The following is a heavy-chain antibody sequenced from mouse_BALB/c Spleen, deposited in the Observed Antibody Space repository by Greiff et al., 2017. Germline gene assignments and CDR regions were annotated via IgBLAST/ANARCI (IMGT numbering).Heavy chain of an antibody. CDR2: IWWNDDK. D-gene: IGHD1-1*01. V-gene: IGHV8-8*01. Sequence: QVTLKESGPGILQPSQTLSLTCSFSGFSLSTSGMSVGWIRQPSGKGLEWLAHIWWNDDKYYNPALKSRLTISKDTSNNQVFLKIASVVTADTATYYCARLYGSSYGFAYWGQGTLVTVSA. CDR3: ARLYGSSYGFAY. J-gene: IGHJ3*01. CDR1: GFSLSTSGMS.